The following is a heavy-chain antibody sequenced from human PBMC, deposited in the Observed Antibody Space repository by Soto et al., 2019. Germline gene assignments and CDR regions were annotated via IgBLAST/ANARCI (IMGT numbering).Heavy chain of an antibody. CDR3: ARVFSAVVVPAATLTFDYGMDV. V-gene: IGHV1-69*13. CDR1: GGTFSSYA. J-gene: IGHJ6*02. Sequence: ASVKVSCKASGGTFSSYAISWVRQAPGQGLEWMGGIIPIFGTANYAQKFQGRVTMTADESTSTAYMELSSLRAEDTAVYYCARVFSAVVVPAATLTFDYGMDVWGQGTTVTVSS. D-gene: IGHD2-2*01. CDR2: IIPIFGTA.